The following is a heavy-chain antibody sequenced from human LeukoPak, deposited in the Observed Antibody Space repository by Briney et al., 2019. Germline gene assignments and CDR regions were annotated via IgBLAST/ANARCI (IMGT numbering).Heavy chain of an antibody. CDR3: ATSRYDSSGYTNY. CDR1: GFSFSSYG. CDR2: ISGSGGST. J-gene: IGHJ4*02. V-gene: IGHV3-23*01. Sequence: PGGSLRLSCAASGFSFSSYGMSWVRQAPGKGLEWVSAISGSGGSTYYADSVKGRFTISRDNSKNTLYLQMNSLRAEDTAVYYCATSRYDSSGYTNYWGQGTLVTVSS. D-gene: IGHD3-22*01.